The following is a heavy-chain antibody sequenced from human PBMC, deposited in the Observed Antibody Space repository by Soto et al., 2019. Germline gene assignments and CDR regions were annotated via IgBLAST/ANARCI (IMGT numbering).Heavy chain of an antibody. CDR2: IWYDGSNK. CDR1: GFTFSSYG. CDR3: ARAVAAAGYYYGMDV. D-gene: IGHD6-13*01. J-gene: IGHJ6*02. Sequence: GGSLRLSCAASGFTFSSYGMHWVRQAPGKGLEWVAVIWYDGSNKYYADSVKGRFTISRDNSKNTLYLQMNSLRAEDTAVYYCARAVAAAGYYYGMDVWGQGTTVTVSS. V-gene: IGHV3-33*01.